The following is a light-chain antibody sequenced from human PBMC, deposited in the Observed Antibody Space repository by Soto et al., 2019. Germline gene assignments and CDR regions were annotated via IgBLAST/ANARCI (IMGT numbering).Light chain of an antibody. CDR2: EGT. CDR3: CSSADSSTLWV. Sequence: QSALTQPASVSGSPGQSITISCTGPSSDVGSYNLVSWYQQHPGKAPKLMVYEGTKRPSGVSIRFSGSQSGNTASLTISGLQAEDEADYYCCSSADSSTLWVFGGGTKLTVL. CDR1: SSDVGSYNL. V-gene: IGLV2-23*01. J-gene: IGLJ3*02.